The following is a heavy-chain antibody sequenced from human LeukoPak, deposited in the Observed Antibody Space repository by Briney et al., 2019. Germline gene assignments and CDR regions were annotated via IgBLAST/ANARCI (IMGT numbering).Heavy chain of an antibody. J-gene: IGHJ4*02. D-gene: IGHD2-15*01. Sequence: SETLSLTCTVSGYFISSGYYWGWIRQPPGKGLEWIGSIYHSGSTYYNPSLQSRVTISVDTSKNQFSLKLSSVTAADTAVYYCAAIQGSFDYWGQGTLVTVSS. CDR2: IYHSGST. V-gene: IGHV4-38-2*02. CDR3: AAIQGSFDY. CDR1: GYFISSGYY.